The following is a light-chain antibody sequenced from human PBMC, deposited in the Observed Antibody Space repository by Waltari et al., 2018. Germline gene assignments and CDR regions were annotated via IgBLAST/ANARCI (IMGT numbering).Light chain of an antibody. CDR1: TSNIGRNG. CDR2: TDN. Sequence: QSVLTQPPSASGTPGQGVTVSCSGSTSNIGRNGLSWYQQLPGTAPKLLIHTDNQRPSGVPDRFSGSKSGTSASLAISGLQSEDEAHYFCAAWDDSLKGRVFGGGTKVTIL. CDR3: AAWDDSLKGRV. J-gene: IGLJ3*02. V-gene: IGLV1-44*01.